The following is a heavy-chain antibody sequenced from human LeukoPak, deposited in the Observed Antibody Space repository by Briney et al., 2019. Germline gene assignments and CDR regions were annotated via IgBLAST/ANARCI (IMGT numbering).Heavy chain of an antibody. CDR1: GGSFSGYY. CDR2: INHSGST. Sequence: SETLSLTCAVYGGSFSGYYWSWIRQPPGKGLEWIGEINHSGSTNYNPSPKSRVTISVDTSKNQFSLKLSSVTAADTAVYYCARDSMVRGVIGYWGQGTLVTVSS. V-gene: IGHV4-34*01. J-gene: IGHJ4*02. D-gene: IGHD3-10*01. CDR3: ARDSMVRGVIGY.